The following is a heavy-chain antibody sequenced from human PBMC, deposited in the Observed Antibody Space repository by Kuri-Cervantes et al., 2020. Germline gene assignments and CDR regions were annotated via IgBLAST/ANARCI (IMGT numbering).Heavy chain of an antibody. CDR3: AREHYYFDY. CDR2: IYYSGST. CDR1: GGSISSYY. Sequence: SETLSLTCTVSGGSISSYYWSWIRQPPGKGLEWIGYIYYSGSTNYNPSLKSRVTVSVDTSKNQFSLKLSSVTAADTAVYYCAREHYYFDYWGQGTLVTVSS. V-gene: IGHV4-59*01. J-gene: IGHJ4*02.